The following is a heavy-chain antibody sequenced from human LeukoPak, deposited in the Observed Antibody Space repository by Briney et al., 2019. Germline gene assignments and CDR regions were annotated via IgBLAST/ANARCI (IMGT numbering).Heavy chain of an antibody. V-gene: IGHV4-30-4*01. J-gene: IGHJ5*02. CDR1: GVSISSGDYY. CDR3: ARAVVLLWFGELLHQNWFDP. Sequence: SETLSLTCTVSGVSISSGDYYWSWIHQPPGKGLEWIGYIYYSGSTYYNPSLKSRVTISVDTSKNQFSLKLGSVTAADTAVYYCARAVVLLWFGELLHQNWFDPWGQGTLVTVSS. D-gene: IGHD3-10*01. CDR2: IYYSGST.